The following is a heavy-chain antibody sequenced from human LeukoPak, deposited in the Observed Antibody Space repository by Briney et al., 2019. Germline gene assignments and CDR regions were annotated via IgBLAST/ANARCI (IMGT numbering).Heavy chain of an antibody. J-gene: IGHJ4*02. D-gene: IGHD3-22*01. CDR1: GRSISSGSYY. CDR2: IYTSGST. CDR3: ARTPDSSGYYLNY. Sequence: SETLSLTCTISGRSISSGSYYWSWIRHPAGKGLEWIGRIYTSGSTNYNPSPKRRVTISVDTSNNQFSLKLSSVTAADTAVYYCARTPDSSGYYLNYWGQGTLVTVSS. V-gene: IGHV4-61*02.